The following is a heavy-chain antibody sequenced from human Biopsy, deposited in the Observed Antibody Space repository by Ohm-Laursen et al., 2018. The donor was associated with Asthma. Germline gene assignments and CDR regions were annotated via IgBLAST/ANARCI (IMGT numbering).Heavy chain of an antibody. CDR2: IDQRGYT. CDR1: GGYLTGHY. CDR3: ARAAITGIRGWFDP. J-gene: IGHJ5*02. V-gene: IGHV4-34*01. D-gene: IGHD1-20*01. Sequence: SQTLSLTCTVYGGYLTGHYWNWIRQPPGKGLEWIGEIDQRGYTNNNPSLKRRVTISADASKNQFHLTLSPVTAADTAVYFCARAAITGIRGWFDPWGQGTQVTVSS.